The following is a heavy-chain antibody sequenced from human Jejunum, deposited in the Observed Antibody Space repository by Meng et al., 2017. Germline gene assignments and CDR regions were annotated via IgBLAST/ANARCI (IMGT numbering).Heavy chain of an antibody. V-gene: IGHV4-4*02. J-gene: IGHJ2*01. CDR2: VYHSGST. Sequence: VHLQGSGPGLVKPSETRSLPGDASGGSIESNNWWTWIRQPPGQVLEWIGEVYHSGSTHYNPSLQSRVTISIDNSKNRFSLSLNSVTAADTAIYYCARADYVRYFDLWGRGTLVTVSS. CDR3: ARADYVRYFDL. CDR1: GGSIESNNW. D-gene: IGHD3-10*02.